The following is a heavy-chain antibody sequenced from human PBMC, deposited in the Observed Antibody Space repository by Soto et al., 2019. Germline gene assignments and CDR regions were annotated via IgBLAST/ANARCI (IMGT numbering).Heavy chain of an antibody. D-gene: IGHD2-2*01. Sequence: GGSLRPSCVASGFTFRNYWMHWVRQAPGKGLVWVSRVNSDGTITNYADSVKGRFTISRDNAKNTLYLQMNSLTAADTAVYYCTSTSWFDYWGQGAPVTVSS. V-gene: IGHV3-74*01. J-gene: IGHJ4*02. CDR2: VNSDGTIT. CDR1: GFTFRNYW. CDR3: TSTSWFDY.